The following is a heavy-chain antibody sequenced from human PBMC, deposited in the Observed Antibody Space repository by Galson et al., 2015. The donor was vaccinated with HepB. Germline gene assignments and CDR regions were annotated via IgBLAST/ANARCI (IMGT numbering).Heavy chain of an antibody. Sequence: SVKVSCKASGYTFTSYAMHWVRQAPGQRLEWMGWINAGNGNTKYSQKFQGRVTITRDKSASTAYMELSSLRSEDTAVYYCARVVGYYYYGMDVWGQGTTVTVSS. CDR2: INAGNGNT. J-gene: IGHJ6*02. CDR1: GYTFTSYA. D-gene: IGHD2-15*01. V-gene: IGHV1-3*01. CDR3: ARVVGYYYYGMDV.